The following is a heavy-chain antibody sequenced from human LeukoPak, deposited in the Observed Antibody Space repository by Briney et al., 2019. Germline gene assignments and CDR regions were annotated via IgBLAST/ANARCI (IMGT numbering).Heavy chain of an antibody. CDR2: IHVSGGT. V-gene: IGHV4-4*09. CDR1: GASISSFY. J-gene: IGHJ6*03. CDR3: AKGTSTVVTPNYYYYYSMDV. Sequence: KTSETLSLTCTVSGASISSFYWNWIRQSPGKGLEWIGFIHVSGGTSYDPSLKGRVTISIDTSKNQFSLRLNSVTAADTAVYYCAKGTSTVVTPNYYYYYSMDVWGKGTTVTVSS. D-gene: IGHD4-23*01.